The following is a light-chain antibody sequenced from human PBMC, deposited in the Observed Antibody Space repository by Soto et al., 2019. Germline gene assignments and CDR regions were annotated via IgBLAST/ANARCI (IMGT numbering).Light chain of an antibody. CDR1: SSDVGNYNL. CDR2: EGC. V-gene: IGLV2-23*01. CDR3: CSYAGSSTYV. J-gene: IGLJ1*01. Sequence: QSALTQPASVSGSPGQSITISCTGTSSDVGNYNLVSWYQQHPGKAPKLMIYEGCKRPSGVSNRFSGSKSGNTASLTISILQAEDEADYYCCSYAGSSTYVFGTGTKLTVL.